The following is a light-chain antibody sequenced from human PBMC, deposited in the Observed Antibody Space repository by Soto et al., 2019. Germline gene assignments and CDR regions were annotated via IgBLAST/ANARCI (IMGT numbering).Light chain of an antibody. J-gene: IGKJ2*01. Sequence: DIQMTQSPSSLSASVGDRVTITCQASQDISNYLNWYQQKPGKAPKLLIYDAANLETGGPSRFSGSGAGTDFTFTSSSLQPEDIATYYCQQYDKLRYTFGQGTKLEIK. CDR1: QDISNY. CDR2: DAA. V-gene: IGKV1-33*01. CDR3: QQYDKLRYT.